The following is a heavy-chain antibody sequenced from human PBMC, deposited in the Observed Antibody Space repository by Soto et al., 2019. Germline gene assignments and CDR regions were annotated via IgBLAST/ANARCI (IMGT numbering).Heavy chain of an antibody. V-gene: IGHV3-23*01. CDR3: AKEPVGPDWYFDL. CDR1: GFTFRSYA. J-gene: IGHJ2*01. Sequence: DVQLLESGGGLVQPGGSLRLSCAASGFTFRSYAMSWVRQAPGKGLEWVSGISGSGISTHYADSVKGRFTVSRDNSKNTLYLQTTSLRAEDTAVSTCAKEPVGPDWYFDLWGRGTLVTVSA. CDR2: ISGSGIST.